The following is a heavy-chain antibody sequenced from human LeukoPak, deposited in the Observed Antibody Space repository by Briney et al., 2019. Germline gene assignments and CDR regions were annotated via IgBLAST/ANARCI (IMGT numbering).Heavy chain of an antibody. CDR2: IYSGGST. CDR1: GYTVRSNY. J-gene: IGHJ4*02. Sequence: GRSLRLSCAASGYTVRSNYMSWVRQAPGKGLEWVSDIYSGGSTYYADSVKGRFTISRGNSKNTLYLQMNSLRAEDKAVYYCGRDGDDSSGYYVGKIDDWGQGTLVTVSS. CDR3: GRDGDDSSGYYVGKIDD. D-gene: IGHD3-22*01. V-gene: IGHV3-53*05.